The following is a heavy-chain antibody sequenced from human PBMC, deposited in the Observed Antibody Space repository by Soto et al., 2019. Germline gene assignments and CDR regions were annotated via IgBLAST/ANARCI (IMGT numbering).Heavy chain of an antibody. CDR1: GYTFTGYY. CDR3: ARGGTARITIFGVVIIPVSDWFDP. D-gene: IGHD3-3*01. J-gene: IGHJ5*02. CDR2: INPNSGGT. Sequence: WASVKVSCKASGYTFTGYYMHWVRQAPGQGLEWMGWINPNSGGTNYAQKFQGWVTMTRDTSISTAYMELSRLRSDDTAVYYCARGGTARITIFGVVIIPVSDWFDPWGQGTLVTVSS. V-gene: IGHV1-2*04.